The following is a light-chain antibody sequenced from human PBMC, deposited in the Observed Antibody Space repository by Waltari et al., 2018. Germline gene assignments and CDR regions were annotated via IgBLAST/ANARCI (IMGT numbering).Light chain of an antibody. CDR2: DNT. V-gene: IGLV1-44*01. CDR3: AAWDDSLNGWV. Sequence: QSVLTQPPSASGTPGQRVTISCSGSSSNIGSYTVNWYQQLPGTAPKLLTYDNTRRPSGVPDRFSGSQSGTSASLAISGLQSEDEADYYCAAWDDSLNGWVFGGGSKLTVL. CDR1: SSNIGSYT. J-gene: IGLJ3*02.